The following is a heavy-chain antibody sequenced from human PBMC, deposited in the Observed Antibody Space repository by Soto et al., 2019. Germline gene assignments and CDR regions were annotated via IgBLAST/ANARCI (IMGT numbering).Heavy chain of an antibody. D-gene: IGHD3-10*01. CDR2: ILNDGSNR. J-gene: IGHJ6*02. V-gene: IGHV3-33*01. CDR1: GFTFSIYG. CDR3: ARDDEYSGNGMDV. Sequence: QVQLVESGGGVVQPGRSLRLSCAASGFTFSIYGMHWVRQAPGKGLEWVAVILNDGSNRYHADSVKDRFTISRDNSKKMVYVQMNSLRAEDTAVYYCARDDEYSGNGMDVWGQGTTVTVS.